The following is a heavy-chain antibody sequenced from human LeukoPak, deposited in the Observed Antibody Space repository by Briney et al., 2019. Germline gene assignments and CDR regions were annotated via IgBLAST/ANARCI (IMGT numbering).Heavy chain of an antibody. D-gene: IGHD3-22*01. CDR1: GGSISSSSSY. CDR3: ARGKYDSGGYYLDY. J-gene: IGHJ4*02. Sequence: PSETLSLTCTVSGGSISSSSSYWGWIRQPPGKGLEWIGYIYYSGSTNYNPSLKSRVTISVDTSKNQFSLKLSSVTAADTAVYYCARGKYDSGGYYLDYWGQGTLVTVSS. CDR2: IYYSGST. V-gene: IGHV4-61*05.